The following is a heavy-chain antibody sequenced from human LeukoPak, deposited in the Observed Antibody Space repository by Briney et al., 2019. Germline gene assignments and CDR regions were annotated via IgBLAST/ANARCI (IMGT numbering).Heavy chain of an antibody. V-gene: IGHV1-69*06. Sequence: GASVKVSCKASGGTFSSYAISWVRQAPGQGLEWMGGIIPIFGTANYAQKFQGRVTITADKSTSTAYMELSSLRSEDTAVYYCATGYYYDSSGYKYMDVWGKGTTVTVSS. D-gene: IGHD3-22*01. CDR3: ATGYYYDSSGYKYMDV. J-gene: IGHJ6*03. CDR2: IIPIFGTA. CDR1: GGTFSSYA.